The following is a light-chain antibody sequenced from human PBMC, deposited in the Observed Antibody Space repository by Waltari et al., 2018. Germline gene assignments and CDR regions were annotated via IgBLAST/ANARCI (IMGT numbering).Light chain of an antibody. CDR1: QTINTW. V-gene: IGKV1-5*03. CDR2: RTS. CDR3: QQAWT. Sequence: DIQMTQSPSTLSASVGDRVTITCRASQTINTWLAWYQQKPGKAPNLLIYRTSTLESGVPSRFSGSGSGTEFTLTISSLQPDEFATYYCQQAWTFGQGTKVEIK. J-gene: IGKJ1*01.